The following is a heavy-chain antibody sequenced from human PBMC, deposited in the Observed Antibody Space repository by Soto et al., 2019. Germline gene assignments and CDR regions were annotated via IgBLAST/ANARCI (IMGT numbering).Heavy chain of an antibody. CDR2: INHSGST. Sequence: SETLSLTCAVYGGSFSCYYWSWIRQPPGKGLEWIGEINHSGSTNYNPSLKSRVTISVDTSKNQFSLKLSSVTAADTAVYYCAPQRGPIIWFGQLTWFDPWRQEDLVNVS. CDR3: APQRGPIIWFGQLTWFDP. V-gene: IGHV4-34*01. J-gene: IGHJ5*02. CDR1: GGSFSCYY. D-gene: IGHD3-10*01.